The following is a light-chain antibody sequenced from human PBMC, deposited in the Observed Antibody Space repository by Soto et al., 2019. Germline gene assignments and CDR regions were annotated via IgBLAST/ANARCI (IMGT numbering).Light chain of an antibody. J-gene: IGLJ3*02. CDR3: PSYDSSLSGWV. V-gene: IGLV1-40*01. CDR1: SSNIGAGYD. Sequence: QSVLTQPPSVSGAPGQRVTISCTGSSSNIGAGYDVHWYQQLPGTAPKLLIYGNSNRPSGVPDRFSGSKACNSASLAITGLPAEGWADYYRPSYDSSLSGWVFGGGAKVTVL. CDR2: GNS.